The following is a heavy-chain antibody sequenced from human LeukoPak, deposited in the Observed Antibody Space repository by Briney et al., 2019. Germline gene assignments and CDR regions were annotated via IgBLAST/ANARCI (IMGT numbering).Heavy chain of an antibody. J-gene: IGHJ6*02. CDR3: ATYGDYNRNDDHYDMDV. V-gene: IGHV3-23*01. Sequence: GGSLRLSCAASGFTFSRYVMSWVRQAPGKGLEWISTIYGNGGSTFYADSVKGRFTISRDNSKNTLYLQMNSLRVEDAAIYYCATYGDYNRNDDHYDMDVWGQGTTVTVSS. CDR1: GFTFSRYV. D-gene: IGHD1-1*01. CDR2: IYGNGGST.